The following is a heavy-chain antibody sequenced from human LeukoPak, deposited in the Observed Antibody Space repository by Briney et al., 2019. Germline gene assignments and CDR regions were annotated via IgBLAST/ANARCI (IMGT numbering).Heavy chain of an antibody. Sequence: GGSLRLSCAASGFTFSSYAMSWVRQAPGKGLEWVSAISGSGGSTYYADSVKGRFTISRDNSKNTLYLQMNSLSAEDTAVYYCAKDQSGSGWYKHWGQGTLVTVSS. CDR3: AKDQSGSGWYKH. J-gene: IGHJ1*01. CDR2: ISGSGGST. CDR1: GFTFSSYA. V-gene: IGHV3-23*01. D-gene: IGHD6-19*01.